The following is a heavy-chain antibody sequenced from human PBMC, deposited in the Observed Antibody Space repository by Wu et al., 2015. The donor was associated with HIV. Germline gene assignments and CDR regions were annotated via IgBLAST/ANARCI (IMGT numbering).Heavy chain of an antibody. CDR1: GYTFTGYY. J-gene: IGHJ3*02. CDR2: INPNSGGT. V-gene: IGHV1-2*02. Sequence: QVQLVQSGAEVKKPGASVKVSCKASGYTFTGYYMHWVRQAPGQGLEWMGWINPNSGGTNYAQKFQGRVTMTRDTSISTAYMELSRLRSDDTAVYYCARDRFNTYYYDSSGYYPDAFDIWGQGTMVTVSS. CDR3: ARDRFNTYYYDSSGYYPDAFDI. D-gene: IGHD3-22*01.